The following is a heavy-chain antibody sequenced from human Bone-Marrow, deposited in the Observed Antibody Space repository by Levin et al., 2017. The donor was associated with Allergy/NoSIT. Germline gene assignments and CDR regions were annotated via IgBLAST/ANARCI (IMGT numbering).Heavy chain of an antibody. CDR1: AFTFSTYP. J-gene: IGHJ2*01. CDR3: AKRAATDSGGYQYWYFDL. D-gene: IGHD3-22*01. V-gene: IGHV3-23*01. CDR2: ISGSGEKT. Sequence: TGGSLRLSCAASAFTFSTYPMSWVRQAPGKGLQWVSLISGSGEKTHYADSVKGRFTISRDNSKNILYLHMSSLRADDTAVYFCAKRAATDSGGYQYWYFDLWGRGTLVSVSS.